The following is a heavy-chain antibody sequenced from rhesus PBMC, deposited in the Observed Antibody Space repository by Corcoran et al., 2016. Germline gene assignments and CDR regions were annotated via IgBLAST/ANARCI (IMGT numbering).Heavy chain of an antibody. J-gene: IGHJ4*01. V-gene: IGHV2S1*01. CDR1: GFSLSTSGMG. CDR2: IYWDDDK. D-gene: IGHD3-28*01. Sequence: QVTLKESGPALVKPTQTLTLTCTFSGFSLSTSGMGVGWIRPPRGKALEWLASIYWDDDKDYSTSLKRRLTISKDTSKNQVVLTMTNMDPVDTATYYCARGYGSGEYFDYWGQGVLVTVSS. CDR3: ARGYGSGEYFDY.